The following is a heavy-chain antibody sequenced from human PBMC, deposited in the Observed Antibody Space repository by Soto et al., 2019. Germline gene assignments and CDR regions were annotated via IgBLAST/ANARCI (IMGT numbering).Heavy chain of an antibody. CDR2: IIPIFGTA. J-gene: IGHJ5*02. CDR1: GGTFSSYA. D-gene: IGHD3-22*01. Sequence: ASVKVSCKASGGTFSSYAISWVRQAPGQGPEWMGGIIPIFGTANYAQKFQGRVTITADESTSTAYMELSSLRSEDTAVYYCARDPDDSSGYWASWGQGTLVTAPQ. V-gene: IGHV1-69*13. CDR3: ARDPDDSSGYWAS.